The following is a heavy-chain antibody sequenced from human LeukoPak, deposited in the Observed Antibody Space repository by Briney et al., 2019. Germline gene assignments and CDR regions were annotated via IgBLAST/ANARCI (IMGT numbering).Heavy chain of an antibody. V-gene: IGHV3-30*04. Sequence: PGRSLRLSCAASGFTFSSYAMHWVRQAPGKGLEWVAVISYDGSNKYYADSVKGRFTISRDNSKNTLYLQMNSLRAEDTAVYYCARELEYYYDSSGYLYYWGQGTLVTVSS. CDR2: ISYDGSNK. CDR3: ARELEYYYDSSGYLYY. D-gene: IGHD3-22*01. J-gene: IGHJ4*02. CDR1: GFTFSSYA.